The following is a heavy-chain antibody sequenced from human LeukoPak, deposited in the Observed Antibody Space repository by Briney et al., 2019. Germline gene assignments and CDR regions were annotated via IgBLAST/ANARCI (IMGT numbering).Heavy chain of an antibody. V-gene: IGHV3-30*02. J-gene: IGHJ4*02. Sequence: GGSLRLSCAASGFTFSSYGMNWVRQAPGKGLEWVAFIRYDGSNKYYADSVKGRFTISRDNSKNTLYLQMNSLRAEDTAVYYCAKKPQAVTISWGPSTGYWGPGTLGNVSS. CDR1: GFTFSSYG. D-gene: IGHD3-3*01. CDR3: AKKPQAVTISWGPSTGY. CDR2: IRYDGSNK.